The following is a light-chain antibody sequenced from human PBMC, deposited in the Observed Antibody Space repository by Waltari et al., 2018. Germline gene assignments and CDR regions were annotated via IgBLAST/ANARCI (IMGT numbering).Light chain of an antibody. J-gene: IGLJ3*02. Sequence: PPSASGTPGQRVIISCSGITSNIGSNTVNWYQQLPGTAPTLLIFSDNQRPSGVPDRFSGSKSGTSASLAISGLQSEDEADYYCASWDDRLNSLVFGGGTELTVL. CDR1: TSNIGSNT. CDR2: SDN. CDR3: ASWDDRLNSLV. V-gene: IGLV1-44*01.